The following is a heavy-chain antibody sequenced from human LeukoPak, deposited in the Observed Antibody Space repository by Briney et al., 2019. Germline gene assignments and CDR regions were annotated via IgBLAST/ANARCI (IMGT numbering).Heavy chain of an antibody. CDR3: ARLPGPGNYDSSGYYYEAKVY. V-gene: IGHV4-39*01. CDR2: IYYSGST. CDR1: GGSISSSSYY. J-gene: IGHJ4*02. D-gene: IGHD3-22*01. Sequence: PSETLSLTCTVSGGSISSSSYYWGWIRQPPGKGLEWIGSIYYSGSTYYNPSLKSRVTISVDTSKNQFSLKLSSVTAADTAVYYCARLPGPGNYDSSGYYYEAKVYWGQGTLVTVSS.